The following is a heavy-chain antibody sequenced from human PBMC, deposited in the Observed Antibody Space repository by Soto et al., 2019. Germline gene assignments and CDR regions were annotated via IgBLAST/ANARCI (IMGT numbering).Heavy chain of an antibody. J-gene: IGHJ4*02. V-gene: IGHV1-18*01. CDR2: ISAYNGNT. D-gene: IGHD2-2*01. CDR1: GYTFTSYG. CDR3: ARDSVGQLLPRRFDY. Sequence: GASVKVSCKASGYTFTSYGISWVRQAPGQGLEWMGWISAYNGNTNYAQKLQGRVTMTTDTSTSTAYMELRSLRSDDTAVYYCARDSVGQLLPRRFDYWGQGTLVTVSS.